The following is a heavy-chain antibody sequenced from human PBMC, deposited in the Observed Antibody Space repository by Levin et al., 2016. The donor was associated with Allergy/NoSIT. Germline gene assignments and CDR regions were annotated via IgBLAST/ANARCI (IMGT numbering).Heavy chain of an antibody. J-gene: IGHJ4*02. CDR3: ARGFPDTAMDSYYFDY. CDR1: GGSISSYY. Sequence: SETLSLTCTVSGGSISSYYWSWIRQPAGKGLEWIGRIYTSGSTNYNPSLKSRVTMSVDTSKNQFSLKLSSVTAADTAVYYCARGFPDTAMDSYYFDYWGQGTLVTVSS. V-gene: IGHV4-4*07. D-gene: IGHD5-18*01. CDR2: IYTSGST.